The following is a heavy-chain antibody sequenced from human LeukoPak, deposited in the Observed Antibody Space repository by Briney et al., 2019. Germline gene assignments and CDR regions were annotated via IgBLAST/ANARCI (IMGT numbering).Heavy chain of an antibody. CDR1: GFTFSSYA. V-gene: IGHV3-30-3*01. D-gene: IGHD5-18*01. Sequence: QSGGSLRLSCAASGFTFSSYAMHWVRQAPGKGLEWVAVISYDGSNKYYADSVKGRFTISRDNSKNTLYLQMNSLRAEDTAVYYCARAPPRRRIQLWDTDYWGQGTLVTASS. CDR2: ISYDGSNK. J-gene: IGHJ4*02. CDR3: ARAPPRRRIQLWDTDY.